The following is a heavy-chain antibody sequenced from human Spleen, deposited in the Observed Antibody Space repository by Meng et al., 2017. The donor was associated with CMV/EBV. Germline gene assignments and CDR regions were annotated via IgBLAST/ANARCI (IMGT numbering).Heavy chain of an antibody. CDR2: INPNSGGT. J-gene: IGHJ4*02. Sequence: SGYTFTGYYMHWVRQAPGQGLEWMGRINPNSGGTNYAQKFQGRVTMTRDTSVSTAYMELSRLRSDDTAVYYCARGPRGGGPLDGDYWGQGTLVTVSS. CDR1: GYTFTGYY. D-gene: IGHD2-15*01. CDR3: ARGPRGGGPLDGDY. V-gene: IGHV1-2*06.